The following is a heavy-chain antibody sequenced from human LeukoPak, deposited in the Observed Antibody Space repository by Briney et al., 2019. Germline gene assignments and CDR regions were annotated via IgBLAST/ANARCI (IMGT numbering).Heavy chain of an antibody. V-gene: IGHV1-46*01. J-gene: IGHJ4*02. D-gene: IGHD2-15*01. Sequence: GASVKVSCKASGYTFTSYYINWVRQAPGQGLEWMGIVNPSGGGISCAQKLLGRVVMTRDTSTGTVYMELSSLRSEDTAVYYCARSLGYSSGKGGSDYWGQGTLVTVSS. CDR1: GYTFTSYY. CDR3: ARSLGYSSGKGGSDY. CDR2: VNPSGGGI.